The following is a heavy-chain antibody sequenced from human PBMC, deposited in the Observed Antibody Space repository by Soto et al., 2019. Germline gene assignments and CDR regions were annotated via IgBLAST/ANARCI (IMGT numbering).Heavy chain of an antibody. Sequence: QVQLVQSGAEVKKPGSSVKVSCKASGGTFSSYAISWVRQAPGQGLEWMGGIIPIFGTANYAQKFQGRVIITADKTTSTAYMELSSLRSEDTAVYYCARHLYSNYYYHYGIDVWGQGTTVTVSS. J-gene: IGHJ6*02. D-gene: IGHD4-4*01. CDR2: IIPIFGTA. CDR3: ARHLYSNYYYHYGIDV. V-gene: IGHV1-69*06. CDR1: GGTFSSYA.